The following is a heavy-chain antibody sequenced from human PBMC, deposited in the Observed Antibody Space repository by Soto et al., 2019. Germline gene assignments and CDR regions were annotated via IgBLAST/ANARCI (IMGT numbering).Heavy chain of an antibody. CDR1: GFTFSSYG. V-gene: IGHV3-30*18. CDR3: AKDSAAMAQIDY. J-gene: IGHJ4*02. D-gene: IGHD5-18*01. CDR2: ISYDGSNK. Sequence: GGSLRLCCAASGFTFSSYGMHWVRQAPGKGLEWVAVISYDGSNKYYADSVKGRFTISRDNSKNTLYLQMNSLRAEDTAVYYCAKDSAAMAQIDYWGQGTLVTVSS.